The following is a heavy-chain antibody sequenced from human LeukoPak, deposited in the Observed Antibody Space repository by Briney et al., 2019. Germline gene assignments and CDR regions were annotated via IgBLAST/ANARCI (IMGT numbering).Heavy chain of an antibody. CDR3: ARHTTSWWFFDP. D-gene: IGHD2-2*01. J-gene: IGHJ5*02. CDR1: GGSISSYY. Sequence: MPSETLSLTCTVSGGSISSYYWSWIRQPPGKGLEWIGYVYYSGSTNYNPSLKSRVTISVDTSKNQFSLKLRSVTAADTAVYYCARHTTSWWFFDPWGQGTLLTVSS. CDR2: VYYSGST. V-gene: IGHV4-59*08.